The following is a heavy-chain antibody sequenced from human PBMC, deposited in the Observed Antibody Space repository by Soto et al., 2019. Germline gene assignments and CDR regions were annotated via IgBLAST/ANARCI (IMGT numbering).Heavy chain of an antibody. CDR3: ARDNVTTVAYFDY. J-gene: IGHJ4*02. Sequence: PSETLSLTCTVSGGSISRGDYYWSWIRPPPGKGLEWIGYIYYSGSTYYNPSLKSRVTISVDTSKNQFSLKLSSVTAADTAVYYCARDNVTTVAYFDYWGQGTLVTV. CDR2: IYYSGST. V-gene: IGHV4-30-4*01. CDR1: GGSISRGDYY. D-gene: IGHD4-17*01.